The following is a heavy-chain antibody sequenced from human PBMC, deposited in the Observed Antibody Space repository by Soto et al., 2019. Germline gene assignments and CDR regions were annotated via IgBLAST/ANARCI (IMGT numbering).Heavy chain of an antibody. D-gene: IGHD2-15*01. J-gene: IGHJ4*02. CDR2: INHSGST. CDR1: GGSFSGYY. CDR3: ARAPRSYYSGGSCYEAAGGLDY. Sequence: SETLSLTCAVYGGSFSGYYWSWIRQPPGKGLEWIGEINHSGSTNYNPSLKSRVTISVDTSKNQFSLKLSSVTAADTAVYYCARAPRSYYSGGSCYEAAGGLDYWGQGTLVTVSS. V-gene: IGHV4-34*01.